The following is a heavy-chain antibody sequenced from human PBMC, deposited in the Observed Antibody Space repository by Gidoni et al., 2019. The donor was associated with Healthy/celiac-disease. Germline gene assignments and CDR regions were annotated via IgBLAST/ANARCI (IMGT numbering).Heavy chain of an antibody. V-gene: IGHV4-39*01. Sequence: QLQLQESGPGLVKPSETLSLPCPVSGGPISSSSYYWGWIRQPPGKGLEWIGSIYYSGSTYYNPSLKSRVTISVDTSKNQFSLKLSSVTAADTAVYYCARPAGAGGNYYFDYWGQGTLVTVSS. CDR2: IYYSGST. CDR3: ARPAGAGGNYYFDY. J-gene: IGHJ4*02. CDR1: GGPISSSSYY. D-gene: IGHD2-21*02.